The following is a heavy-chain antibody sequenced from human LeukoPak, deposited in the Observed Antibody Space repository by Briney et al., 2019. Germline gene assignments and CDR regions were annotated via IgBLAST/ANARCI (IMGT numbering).Heavy chain of an antibody. D-gene: IGHD1-26*01. CDR1: GFTFSDFH. CDR3: ARLSGTYSRGGDH. CDR2: ISGSGYAI. V-gene: IGHV3-11*01. J-gene: IGHJ4*02. Sequence: GGSLRLSCTASGFTFSDFHMSWIRQAPGKGLEWVSHISGSGYAIHHPGSVKGRFPIYRDNAKNSLYLQMNSLRVEDSAVYYCARLSGTYSRGGDHWGQGTLVTVSS.